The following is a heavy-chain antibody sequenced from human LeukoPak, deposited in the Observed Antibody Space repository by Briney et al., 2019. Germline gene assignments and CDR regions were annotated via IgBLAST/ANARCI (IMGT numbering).Heavy chain of an antibody. CDR1: GGSISSDISY. CDR3: ARNAYYYDSSGYLDY. Sequence: SETLSLTCTVSGGSISSDISYWAWVRQPPEKGLEWIGSIYYSGSTYYNPSLKSRVTISVDTSKNQFSLKLSSVTAADTAVYYCARNAYYYDSSGYLDYWGQGTLVTVSS. CDR2: IYYSGST. J-gene: IGHJ4*02. D-gene: IGHD3-22*01. V-gene: IGHV4-39*07.